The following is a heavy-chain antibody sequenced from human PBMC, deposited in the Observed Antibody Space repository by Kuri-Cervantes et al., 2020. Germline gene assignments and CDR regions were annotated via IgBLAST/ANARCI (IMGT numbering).Heavy chain of an antibody. CDR1: GFTLSEYW. CDR2: MQKDGSEK. D-gene: IGHD2-2*01. CDR3: ARWVVVPAAWIYYYYGMDV. J-gene: IGHJ6*02. Sequence: GGSLRLSCEVSGFTLSEYWMSWVRQAPGRGLEWVANMQKDGSEKNYVDSVKGRFTISRDNAKNSLYLQMNSLRAEDTAVYYCARWVVVPAAWIYYYYGMDVWGQGTTVTVSS. V-gene: IGHV3-7*01.